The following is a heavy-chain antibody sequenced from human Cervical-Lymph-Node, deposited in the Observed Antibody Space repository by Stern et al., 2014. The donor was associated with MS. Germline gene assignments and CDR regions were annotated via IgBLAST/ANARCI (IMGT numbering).Heavy chain of an antibody. CDR2: IIPIFGST. CDR1: GGTFSDYA. D-gene: IGHD2-21*02. CDR3: ARGAYCGGDCYWGWFDS. J-gene: IGHJ5*01. V-gene: IGHV1-69*01. Sequence: QVQLVQSGAEVTKPGSSVKVSCKASGGTFSDYAISWVRQAPGQGLEWMGGIIPIFGSTDYAQKFQGRVTITADESTTTAYMDLSGLRSEDTAVYYCARGAYCGGDCYWGWFDSWGQGTLVTVSS.